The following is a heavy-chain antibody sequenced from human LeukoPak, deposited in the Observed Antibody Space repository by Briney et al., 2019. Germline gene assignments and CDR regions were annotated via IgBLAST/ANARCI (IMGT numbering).Heavy chain of an antibody. Sequence: RRSLRLSCAASGFTFSSYSMHWVRQAPGKGLEWVAVLSYDGSNEYYTDSVKGRFTISRDNSKNTLLLQMNSLRIEDTAEYYCARDAPSPGAAHSSSYYFDYWGQGTLVTVSS. J-gene: IGHJ4*02. V-gene: IGHV3-30-3*01. CDR2: LSYDGSNE. CDR1: GFTFSSYS. D-gene: IGHD6-13*01. CDR3: ARDAPSPGAAHSSSYYFDY.